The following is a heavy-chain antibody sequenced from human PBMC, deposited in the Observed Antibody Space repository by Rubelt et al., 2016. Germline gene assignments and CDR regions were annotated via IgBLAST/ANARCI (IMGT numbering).Heavy chain of an antibody. Sequence: TVSVGSISGYFWSWIRQPPGKGLEWIGYIYYSGRTNYNSSLKSRVTISVDTSKSQFSLNLSSVTAADTAVYYCARVGDSGGGYGYTGLYYFDYWGQGTLVTVSS. D-gene: IGHD5-18*01. CDR1: VGSISGYF. V-gene: IGHV4-59*01. CDR2: IYYSGRT. J-gene: IGHJ4*02. CDR3: ARVGDSGGGYGYTGLYYFDY.